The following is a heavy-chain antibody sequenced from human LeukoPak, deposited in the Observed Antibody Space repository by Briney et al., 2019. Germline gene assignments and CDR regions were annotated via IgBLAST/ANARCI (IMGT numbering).Heavy chain of an antibody. V-gene: IGHV1-69*05. J-gene: IGHJ4*02. Sequence: ASVKVSCKASGGTFSSYAISWVRQAPGQGLEWTGRIIPIFGTANYAQKFQGRVTITTDESTSTAYMELSSLRSEDTAVYYCARLSMGYTSDWGQGTLVTVSS. D-gene: IGHD6-25*01. CDR3: ARLSMGYTSD. CDR1: GGTFSSYA. CDR2: IIPIFGTA.